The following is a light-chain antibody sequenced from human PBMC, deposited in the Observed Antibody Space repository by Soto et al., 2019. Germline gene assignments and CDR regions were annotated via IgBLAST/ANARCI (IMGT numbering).Light chain of an antibody. V-gene: IGLV2-14*01. CDR2: EVS. CDR3: SSYTSSSTLGV. Sequence: QSALTQPASVSVSPGQSITISCTETSSDVGGYNYVSWYQQHPGKAPKLMIYEVSNRPSGVSNRFSGSKSGNTASLTISGLQAEDEADYYCSSYTSSSTLGVFGTGTKVTVL. CDR1: SSDVGGYNY. J-gene: IGLJ1*01.